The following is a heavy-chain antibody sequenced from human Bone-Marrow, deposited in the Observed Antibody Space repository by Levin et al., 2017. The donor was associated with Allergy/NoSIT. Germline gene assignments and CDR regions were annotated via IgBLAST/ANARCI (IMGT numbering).Heavy chain of an antibody. J-gene: IGHJ5*02. CDR3: ARGRCSSTSCYTSWFDP. V-gene: IGHV4-59*01. D-gene: IGHD2-2*02. CDR1: GGSISSYY. Sequence: SETLSLTCTVSGGSISSYYWSWIRQPPGKGLEWIGYIYYSGSTNYNPSLKSRVTISVDTSKNQFSLKLSSVTAADTAVYYCARGRCSSTSCYTSWFDPWGQGTLVTVSS. CDR2: IYYSGST.